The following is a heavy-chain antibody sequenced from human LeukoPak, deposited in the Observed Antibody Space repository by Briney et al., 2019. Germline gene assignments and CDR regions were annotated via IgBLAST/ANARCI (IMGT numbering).Heavy chain of an antibody. J-gene: IGHJ4*02. V-gene: IGHV1-2*02. CDR3: ARGRSMVRFDY. CDR2: INPNSGDT. Sequence: ASVKVSCKASGYTFTGYYMQWVRQAPGQGLEWMGWINPNSGDTNSAQNFQGRVTMTRDTSISTAYMELSSLRSDDTAVYYCARGRSMVRFDYWGQGTLVTVSS. CDR1: GYTFTGYY. D-gene: IGHD2-8*01.